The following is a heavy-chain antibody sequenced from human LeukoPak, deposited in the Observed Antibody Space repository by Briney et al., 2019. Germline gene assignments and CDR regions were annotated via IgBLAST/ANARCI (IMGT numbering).Heavy chain of an antibody. CDR2: ISSSSSYI. V-gene: IGHV3-21*01. CDR1: GFTFSSYA. CDR3: ARDLTTVINFDY. Sequence: PGGSLRLSCAASGFTFSSYAMSWVRQAPGKGLEWVSSISSSSSYIYYADSVKGRFTISRDNAKNSLYLQMNSLRAEDTAVYYCARDLTTVINFDYWGQGTLVTVSS. D-gene: IGHD4-17*01. J-gene: IGHJ4*02.